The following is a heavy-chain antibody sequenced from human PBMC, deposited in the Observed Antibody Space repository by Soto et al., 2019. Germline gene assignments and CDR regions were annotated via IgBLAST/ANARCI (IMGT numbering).Heavy chain of an antibody. CDR1: GFTFSSYG. Sequence: QVQLVESGGGVVQPGRSLRLSCAASGFTFSSYGMHWVRQAPGKGLEWVAVIWYDASNKYYEDSVKGRFTISRDISTNTWYLQRNGRRAEDTAVYYCGRAPPRGSSGDEDFQHWGRGTLATFSS. D-gene: IGHD3-16*01. CDR3: GRAPPRGSSGDEDFQH. V-gene: IGHV3-33*01. CDR2: IWYDASNK. J-gene: IGHJ1*01.